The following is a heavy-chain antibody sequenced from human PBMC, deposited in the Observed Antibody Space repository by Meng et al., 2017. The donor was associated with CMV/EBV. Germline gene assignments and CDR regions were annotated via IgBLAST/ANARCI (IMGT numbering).Heavy chain of an antibody. Sequence: SVKVSCKASGGTFSSYAISWVRQAPGQGLEWMGGIIPIFGTANYAQKFQGRVTITTDESTSTAYMELSSLRSEDTAVYYCARDRPGRITIFGVVQGGGMDVWGQGTTVTVSS. D-gene: IGHD3-3*01. CDR2: IIPIFGTA. V-gene: IGHV1-69*05. CDR1: GGTFSSYA. J-gene: IGHJ6*02. CDR3: ARDRPGRITIFGVVQGGGMDV.